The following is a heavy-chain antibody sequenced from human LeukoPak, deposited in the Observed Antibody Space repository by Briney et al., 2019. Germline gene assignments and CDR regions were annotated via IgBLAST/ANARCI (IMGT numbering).Heavy chain of an antibody. V-gene: IGHV3-53*01. Sequence: GGSLRLSCAASGFTVSSNYVSWVRQAPGKGLEWVSVIYSGGSTYYADSVKGRFTISRDNSKNTLYLQMDSLRAEDTAVYYCAREPSYLDDFWSGYYRGYYGMDVWGQGTTVTVSS. CDR2: IYSGGST. D-gene: IGHD3-3*01. CDR3: AREPSYLDDFWSGYYRGYYGMDV. J-gene: IGHJ6*02. CDR1: GFTVSSNY.